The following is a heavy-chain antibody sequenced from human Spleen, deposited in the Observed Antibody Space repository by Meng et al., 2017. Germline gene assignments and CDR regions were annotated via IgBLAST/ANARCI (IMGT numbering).Heavy chain of an antibody. J-gene: IGHJ5*02. Sequence: QGQLQQWGAGLLKPSETLSLTCVVSGGSFSDYYWSWIRQPPGKGLEWIGEINHSGSTNYNPSLESRATISVDTSQNNLSLKLSSVTAADTAVYFCAREPGGYGYVWFDPWGQGTLVTVSS. V-gene: IGHV4-34*01. CDR3: AREPGGYGYVWFDP. D-gene: IGHD5-18*01. CDR1: GGSFSDYY. CDR2: INHSGST.